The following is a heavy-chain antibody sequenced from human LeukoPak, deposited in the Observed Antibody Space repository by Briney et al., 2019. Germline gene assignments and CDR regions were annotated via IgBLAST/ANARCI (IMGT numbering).Heavy chain of an antibody. CDR1: GFTFSSYA. V-gene: IGHV3-30-3*01. Sequence: GRSLRLSCAASGFTFSSYAMHWVRQAPGKGLEWVAVISYDGSNKYYADSVKGRFTISRDNSKNTLYLQMNSLRAEDTAVYYCARAPGYCSSTSCSLPHFLAFDYWGQGTLVTVSS. CDR3: ARAPGYCSSTSCSLPHFLAFDY. CDR2: ISYDGSNK. D-gene: IGHD2-2*01. J-gene: IGHJ4*02.